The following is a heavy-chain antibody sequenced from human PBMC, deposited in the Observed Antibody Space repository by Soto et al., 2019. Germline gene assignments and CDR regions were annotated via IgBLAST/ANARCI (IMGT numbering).Heavy chain of an antibody. Sequence: ASETLSLTCTVSGGSISSSSYYWGWIRQPPGKGLEWIGSIYYSGSTYYNPSLKSRVTISVDTSKNQFSLKLSSVTAADTAVYYCARAKYRPRFDYWGQGTLVTVSS. V-gene: IGHV4-39*01. CDR3: ARAKYRPRFDY. CDR2: IYYSGST. J-gene: IGHJ4*02. D-gene: IGHD2-2*02. CDR1: GGSISSSSYY.